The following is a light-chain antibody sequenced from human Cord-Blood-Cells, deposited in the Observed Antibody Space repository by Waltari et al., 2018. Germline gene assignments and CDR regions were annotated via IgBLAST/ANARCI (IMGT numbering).Light chain of an antibody. J-gene: IGKJ4*01. V-gene: IGKV1-5*03. Sequence: DIQMTQSPSPLSASVGDRVTITCRASQSISSWLAWYQQKTGKAPKLLFYKASSLESGVPSRFSGSGSGTEFTLTISSLQPDDFATYYCQQYNSYPLTFGGGTKVEIK. CDR3: QQYNSYPLT. CDR1: QSISSW. CDR2: KAS.